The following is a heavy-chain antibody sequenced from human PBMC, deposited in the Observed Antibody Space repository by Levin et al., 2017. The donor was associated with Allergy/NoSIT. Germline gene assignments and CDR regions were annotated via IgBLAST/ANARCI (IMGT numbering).Heavy chain of an antibody. J-gene: IGHJ4*02. CDR3: ARVLGSSWSRPFDY. Sequence: GGSLRLSCAASGFTFSSYGMHWVRQAPGKGLEWVAVIWYDGSNKYYADSVKGRFTISRDNSKNTLYLQMNSLRAEDTAVYYCARVLGSSWSRPFDYWGQGTLVTVSS. CDR2: IWYDGSNK. CDR1: GFTFSSYG. V-gene: IGHV3-33*01. D-gene: IGHD6-13*01.